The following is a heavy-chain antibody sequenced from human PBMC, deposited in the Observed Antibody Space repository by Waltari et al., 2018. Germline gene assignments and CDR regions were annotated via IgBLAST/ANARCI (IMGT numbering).Heavy chain of an antibody. CDR3: ARDELEWLLYGGAFDY. CDR1: GFTFSSYE. Sequence: EVQLVESGGGLVQPGGSLRLSCAASGFTFSSYEMNWVRQAPGKGLEWVSYISSSGSTIYYVDSVKGRFTISRDNAKNSLYLQMNSLRAEDTAVYYCARDELEWLLYGGAFDYWGQGTLVTVSS. J-gene: IGHJ4*02. V-gene: IGHV3-48*03. CDR2: ISSSGSTI. D-gene: IGHD3-3*01.